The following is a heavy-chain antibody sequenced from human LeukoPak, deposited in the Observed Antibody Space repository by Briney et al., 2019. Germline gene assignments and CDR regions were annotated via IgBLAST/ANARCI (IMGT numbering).Heavy chain of an antibody. V-gene: IGHV3-7*01. CDR2: IKQDGSEK. J-gene: IGHJ4*02. D-gene: IGHD1-26*01. CDR1: GFTFSSYW. Sequence: GGSLRLSCAASGFTFSSYWMSWVRQAPGKGLEWVANIKQDGSEKYYVDSVKGRFTISRDNAKNSLYLQMNSLRAEDTAVYYCASSPRAIYSGSGGADYWGQGTLVTVSS. CDR3: ASSPRAIYSGSGGADY.